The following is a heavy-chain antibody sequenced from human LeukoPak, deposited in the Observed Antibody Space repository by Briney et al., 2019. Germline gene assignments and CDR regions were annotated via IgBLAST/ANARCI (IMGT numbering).Heavy chain of an antibody. CDR2: ISSSSSYI. J-gene: IGHJ3*02. Sequence: GGSLRLSCAASGFTFSSYSMNWVRQAPGKGLEWVSSISSSSSYIYYANSVKGRFTISRDNAKNSLYLQMNSLRAEDTAVYYCARDPGQSDAFDIWGQGTMVTVSS. CDR1: GFTFSSYS. CDR3: ARDPGQSDAFDI. V-gene: IGHV3-21*01.